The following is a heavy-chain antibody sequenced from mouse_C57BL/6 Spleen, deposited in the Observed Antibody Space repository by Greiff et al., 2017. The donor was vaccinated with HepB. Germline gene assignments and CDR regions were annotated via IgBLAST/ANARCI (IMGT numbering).Heavy chain of an antibody. CDR2: IDPSDSYT. Sequence: VQLQQPGAELVMPGASVKLSCKASGYTFTSYWMHWVKQRPGQGLEWIGEIDPSDSYTNYNQKFKGKSTLTVDKSSSTAYVQLSSLTSEDSAVYYCARKLGRGAMDYWGQGTSVTVSS. V-gene: IGHV1-69*01. J-gene: IGHJ4*01. D-gene: IGHD4-1*01. CDR1: GYTFTSYW. CDR3: ARKLGRGAMDY.